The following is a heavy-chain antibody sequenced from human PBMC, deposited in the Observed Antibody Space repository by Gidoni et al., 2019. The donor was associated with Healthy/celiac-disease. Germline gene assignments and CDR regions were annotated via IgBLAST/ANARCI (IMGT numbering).Heavy chain of an antibody. CDR1: GGSISSYY. CDR3: ARAYLRSGYFDY. D-gene: IGHD4-17*01. CDR2: IYYRGST. J-gene: IGHJ4*02. V-gene: IGHV4-59*01. Sequence: QVQLQESGPGLVKPSETLSLTCTVSGGSISSYYWIWIRQPPGKGLEWIGYIYYRGSTNYNPSLKSRVTISVDTSKNQFSLKLSSVTAADTAVYYCARAYLRSGYFDYWGQGTLVTVSS.